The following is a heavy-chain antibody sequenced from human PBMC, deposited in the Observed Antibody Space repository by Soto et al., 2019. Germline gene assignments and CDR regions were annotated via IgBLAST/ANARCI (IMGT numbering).Heavy chain of an antibody. CDR2: FSGSGGSA. CDR3: AKGKAIAGTDY. D-gene: IGHD2-15*01. CDR1: IPRSGRYL. J-gene: IGHJ4*02. Sequence: QRQTCTAGIPRSGRYLVSRVRLATGKLLECVSGFSGSGGSAYYADSVKGRFTISRDNSKNTLYLQMNSLRAEDTAVYYCAKGKAIAGTDYWGQGTLVTVSS. V-gene: IGHV3-23*01.